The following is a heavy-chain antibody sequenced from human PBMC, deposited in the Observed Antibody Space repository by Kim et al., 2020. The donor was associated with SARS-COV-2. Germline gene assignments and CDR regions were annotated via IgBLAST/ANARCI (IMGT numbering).Heavy chain of an antibody. J-gene: IGHJ3*02. CDR1: GGSTSSYY. D-gene: IGHD1-26*01. V-gene: IGHV4-59*13. CDR3: ARAHTSGSYWMGAFDI. CDR2: IYYSGST. Sequence: SETLSLTCTVSGGSTSSYYWSWIRQPPGKGLEWIGYIYYSGSTNYNPSLKSRVTISVDTSKNQFSLKLSSVTAADTAVYYCARAHTSGSYWMGAFDIWGQGTMVTVSS.